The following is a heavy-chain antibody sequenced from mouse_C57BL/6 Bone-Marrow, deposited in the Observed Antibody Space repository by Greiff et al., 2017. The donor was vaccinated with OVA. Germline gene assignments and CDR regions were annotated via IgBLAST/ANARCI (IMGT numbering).Heavy chain of an antibody. CDR2: IDPSDSET. CDR3: ASRTDYYAMDY. CDR1: GYTFTSYW. V-gene: IGHV1-52*01. J-gene: IGHJ4*01. Sequence: VQLQQPGAELVRPGSSVKLSCKASGYTFTSYWMHWVKQRPIQGLEWIGNIDPSDSETHYNQKFKDKATLTVDKSSSTAYMQLSSLTSEDSAVYYCASRTDYYAMDYWGQGTSVTVSS.